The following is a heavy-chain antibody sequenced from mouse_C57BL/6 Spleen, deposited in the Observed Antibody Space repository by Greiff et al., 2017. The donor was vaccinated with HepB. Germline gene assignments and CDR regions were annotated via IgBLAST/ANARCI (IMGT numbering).Heavy chain of an antibody. CDR3: ARSGTGYYFDY. CDR2: ISDGGSYT. D-gene: IGHD4-1*01. J-gene: IGHJ2*01. V-gene: IGHV5-4*03. Sequence: EVKLVESGGGLVKPGGSLKLSCAASGFTFSSYAMSWVRQTPEKRLEWVATISDGGSYTYYPDNVKGRFTISRDNAKNNLYLQMSHLNSEDTAMYYCARSGTGYYFDYWGQGTTLTVSS. CDR1: GFTFSSYA.